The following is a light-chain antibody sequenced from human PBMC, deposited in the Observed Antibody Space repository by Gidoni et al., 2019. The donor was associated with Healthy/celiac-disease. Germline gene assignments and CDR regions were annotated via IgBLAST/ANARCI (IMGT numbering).Light chain of an antibody. V-gene: IGKV3-20*01. Sequence: EIVLKQSPGTLSLSPGERATISCRASQSVSSSYLAWYQQKPGQAPRLLIYGASSRATGIPDRFSGSGSGTDFTLTISRLEPEDFAVYYCQQYGSSSWTFGQGTKVEIK. CDR1: QSVSSSY. J-gene: IGKJ1*01. CDR2: GAS. CDR3: QQYGSSSWT.